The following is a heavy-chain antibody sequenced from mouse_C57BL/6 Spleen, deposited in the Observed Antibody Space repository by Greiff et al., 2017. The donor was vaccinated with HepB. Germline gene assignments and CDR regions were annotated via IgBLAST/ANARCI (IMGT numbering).Heavy chain of an antibody. V-gene: IGHV6-3*01. D-gene: IGHD3-2*02. CDR3: TDSSSYEEYFDY. CDR1: GFTFSNYW. J-gene: IGHJ2*01. Sequence: DVMLVESGGGLVQPGGSMKLSCVASGFTFSNYWMNWVRQSPEKGLEWVAQIRLKSDTYATHYAGSVKGRFTISRDDSNSSVYLQMNNVRAEDTGSYYCTDSSSYEEYFDYWGQGTTLTVSS. CDR2: IRLKSDTYAT.